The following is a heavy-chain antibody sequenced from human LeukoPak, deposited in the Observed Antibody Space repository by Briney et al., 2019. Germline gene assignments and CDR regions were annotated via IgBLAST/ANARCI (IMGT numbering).Heavy chain of an antibody. CDR3: ARGKVGATYYYYYYMDV. J-gene: IGHJ6*03. V-gene: IGHV4-34*01. CDR2: INHSGST. D-gene: IGHD1-26*01. CDR1: GFTFSSYS. Sequence: GSLRLSCAASGFTFSSYSMNWIRQPPGKGLEWIGEINHSGSTNYNPSLKSRVAISVDTSKNQFSLKLSSVTAADTAVYYCARGKVGATYYYYYYMDVWGKGTTVTVSS.